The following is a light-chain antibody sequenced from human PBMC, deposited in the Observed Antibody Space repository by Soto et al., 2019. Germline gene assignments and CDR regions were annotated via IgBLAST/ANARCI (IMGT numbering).Light chain of an antibody. Sequence: QSALTQPASVSGSPGQSITISCTGTSSDVGGYNYVSWYQQHPGKAPKLMIYDVSNRPSGVSNRVSGSKSGNTACLTISGLQAEDEADYYCSSYTSSSTLVVFGGGTKLNVL. CDR1: SSDVGGYNY. V-gene: IGLV2-14*01. CDR2: DVS. CDR3: SSYTSSSTLVV. J-gene: IGLJ2*01.